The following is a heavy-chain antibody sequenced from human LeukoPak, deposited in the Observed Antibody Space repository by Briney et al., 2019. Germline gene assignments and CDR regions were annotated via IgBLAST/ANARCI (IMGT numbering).Heavy chain of an antibody. J-gene: IGHJ4*02. CDR3: ARGLFDTEWELGVPDY. V-gene: IGHV3-21*01. Sequence: PGGSLRLSCAASGFTFSSYSMNWVRQAPGKGLELVSSISSSSSYIYYADSVKGRFTISRDNAKNSLYLQMNSLRAEDTAVYYCARGLFDTEWELGVPDYWGQGTLVTVSS. D-gene: IGHD1-26*01. CDR1: GFTFSSYS. CDR2: ISSSSSYI.